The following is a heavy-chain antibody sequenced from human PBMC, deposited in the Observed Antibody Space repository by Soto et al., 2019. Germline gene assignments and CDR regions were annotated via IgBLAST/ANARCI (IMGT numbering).Heavy chain of an antibody. CDR2: ISGSGGST. CDR3: AGLAARPFISMGARKRFAFDI. D-gene: IGHD6-6*01. V-gene: IGHV3-23*01. J-gene: IGHJ3*02. Sequence: PGGSLRLSCAASGFTFSSYAMSWVRQAPGKGLEWVSAISGSGGSTYYADSVKGRFTISRDNSKNTLYLQMNSLRAEDTAVYYCAGLAARPFISMGARKRFAFDIWGQGTMVTVSS. CDR1: GFTFSSYA.